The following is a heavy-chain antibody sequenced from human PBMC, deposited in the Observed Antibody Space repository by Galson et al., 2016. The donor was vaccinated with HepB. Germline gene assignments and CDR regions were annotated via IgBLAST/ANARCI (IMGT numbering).Heavy chain of an antibody. CDR3: TKTGSSWFSDY. Sequence: SLRLSCAASGFTFSGRAMHWVRQAPGKGLEWVAVISYDGSKIYYADSVKGRFTISRDNSKNTMFLQMGSLREEDTAVYYCTKTGSSWFSDYWGQGTLVTVSS. D-gene: IGHD6-13*01. V-gene: IGHV3-30*18. J-gene: IGHJ4*02. CDR1: GFTFSGRA. CDR2: ISYDGSKI.